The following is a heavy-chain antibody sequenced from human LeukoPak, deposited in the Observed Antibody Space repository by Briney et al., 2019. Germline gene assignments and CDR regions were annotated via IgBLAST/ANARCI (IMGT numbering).Heavy chain of an antibody. Sequence: PGGSLRLSCAVSGFSLMSTDMHWVRQAPGKGLEWISYIGKTFSTAYYADSVRGRFTISTDNAQNSLYLQMNSLRAEDTAVYCCTSYSYSGNYWGQGTPVTVSS. V-gene: IGHV3-48*01. CDR3: TSYSYSGNY. CDR2: IGKTFSTA. CDR1: GFSLMSTD. J-gene: IGHJ4*02. D-gene: IGHD5-18*01.